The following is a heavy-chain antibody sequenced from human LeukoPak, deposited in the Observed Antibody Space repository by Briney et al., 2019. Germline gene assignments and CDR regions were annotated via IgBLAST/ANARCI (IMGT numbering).Heavy chain of an antibody. Sequence: ASVKVSCKASGYTFTGYDINWIRQAPGQGLEWMGWMNPDSGNTGYAQEFQGRVTVTRDTSITTAYMELSSLRFEDPAVYYCARALSGCILCFDLWGLGTLVTVSS. CDR3: ARALSGCILCFDL. V-gene: IGHV1-8*01. J-gene: IGHJ4*02. D-gene: IGHD6-19*01. CDR1: GYTFTGYD. CDR2: MNPDSGNT.